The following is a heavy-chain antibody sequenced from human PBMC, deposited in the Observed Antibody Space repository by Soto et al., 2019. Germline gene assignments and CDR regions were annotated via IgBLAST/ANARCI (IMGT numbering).Heavy chain of an antibody. Sequence: QVQLVESGGGVVQPGTSVKLACAASGFTFSSYSMHWVRQAPGKGLEWVAIISYDGSTQHYADSVKGRFTISRDNSESTVYLQMNSLRPEDTAVYFCARDRSVWGSYRSSFDCWGQGTLVTVSS. CDR3: ARDRSVWGSYRSSFDC. CDR1: GFTFSSYS. V-gene: IGHV3-30*04. CDR2: ISYDGSTQ. J-gene: IGHJ4*02. D-gene: IGHD3-16*02.